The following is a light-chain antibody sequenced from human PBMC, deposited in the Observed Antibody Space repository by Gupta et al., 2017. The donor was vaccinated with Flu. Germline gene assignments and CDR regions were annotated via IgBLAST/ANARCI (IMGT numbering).Light chain of an antibody. J-gene: IGKJ4*01. Sequence: DIQMTQSPPSLSASVGDSVSITCRASQSISSYVNWYQQRPGKAPRLLIYTATTLQSGVPSRFSGNGYGTDFTLTISSLQPEDFAIYYCQQIDLTAVLTFGGGTKVE. CDR2: TAT. V-gene: IGKV1-39*01. CDR1: QSISSY. CDR3: QQIDLTAVLT.